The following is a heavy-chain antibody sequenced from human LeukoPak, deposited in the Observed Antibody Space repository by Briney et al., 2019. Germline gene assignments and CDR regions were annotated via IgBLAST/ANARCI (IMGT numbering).Heavy chain of an antibody. V-gene: IGHV4-4*09. CDR3: ATNRHWGVFSI. CDR1: ADSISNYY. Sequence: PSETLSLTCTVSADSISNYYWSWIRQSPGKGLEWIAYIYASGSTDYNPSLRSRVTISLDTSKNQFSLTLKSVTAADTAVYYCATNRHWGVFSIWGQGTMVTVSS. D-gene: IGHD7-27*01. J-gene: IGHJ3*02. CDR2: IYASGST.